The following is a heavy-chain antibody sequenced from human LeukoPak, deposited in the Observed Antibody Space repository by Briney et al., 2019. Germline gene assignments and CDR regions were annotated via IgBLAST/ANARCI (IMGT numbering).Heavy chain of an antibody. D-gene: IGHD1-26*01. J-gene: IGHJ4*02. Sequence: SETLSLTCTVSGGSISSHYWSWIRQPPGKGLEWIGYIYYSGSTNYNPSLKSRVTISVDTSKNQSSLKLSSVTAADTAVYYCASHRGSYRGSFDYWGQGTLVTDSS. CDR2: IYYSGST. CDR1: GGSISSHY. V-gene: IGHV4-59*11. CDR3: ASHRGSYRGSFDY.